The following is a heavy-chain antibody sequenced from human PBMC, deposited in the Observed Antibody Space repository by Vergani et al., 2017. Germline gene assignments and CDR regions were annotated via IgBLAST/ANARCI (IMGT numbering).Heavy chain of an antibody. J-gene: IGHJ4*02. V-gene: IGHV4-39*01. D-gene: IGHD6-19*01. CDR1: ADSISSGSYY. CDR3: ARQRPGSGWSPGDFDD. Sequence: QLQLQQSGPELVKPSETLFLTCTVSADSISSGSYYWGWLRQPPGKSLEWIGSIYYSGLTYYNPSLKGRVAISVDTSKNQFSLKVTSVTAADTAVYFCARQRPGSGWSPGDFDDWGQGILVTVSS. CDR2: IYYSGLT.